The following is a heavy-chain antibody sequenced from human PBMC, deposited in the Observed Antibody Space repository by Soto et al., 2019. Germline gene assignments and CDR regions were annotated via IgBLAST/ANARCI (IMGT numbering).Heavy chain of an antibody. D-gene: IGHD2-15*01. V-gene: IGHV3-30-3*01. CDR1: EFTFSSYA. CDR3: ARSAIVVVVAASPHY. CDR2: ISYDGSNK. Sequence: QLQLVESGGGVVQPGRSMRLSCAASEFTFSSYAMHWVRQAPGKGLEWVAVISYDGSNKYYADSVKGRFTISRDNSKNTLYLQMNSLRAEDTAVYYCARSAIVVVVAASPHYWGQGTLVTVSS. J-gene: IGHJ4*02.